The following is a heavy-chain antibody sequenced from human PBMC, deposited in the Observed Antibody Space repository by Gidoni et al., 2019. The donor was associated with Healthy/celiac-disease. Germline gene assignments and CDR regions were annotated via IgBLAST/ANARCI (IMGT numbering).Heavy chain of an antibody. Sequence: QVQLQQWGAGLLKPSETLSLTCAVYGGSFSGYYWSWIRQPPGKGLEWIGEINHSGSTNYNPSLKSRVTISVDTSKNQFSLKLSSVTAADTAVYYCARMIDYYGSGTFDYWGQGTLVTVSS. J-gene: IGHJ4*02. CDR1: GGSFSGYY. V-gene: IGHV4-34*01. CDR2: INHSGST. CDR3: ARMIDYYGSGTFDY. D-gene: IGHD3-10*01.